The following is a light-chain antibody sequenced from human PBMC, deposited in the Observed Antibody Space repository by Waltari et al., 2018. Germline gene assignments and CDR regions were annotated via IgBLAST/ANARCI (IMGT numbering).Light chain of an antibody. CDR3: QQYSDWPPLT. CDR1: QSLSRN. J-gene: IGKJ4*01. Sequence: EILMTQSPGTLSVSPGETATLSCRASQSLSRNLAWYQLKPVQAPRLLIYAASTRATGIPARFSGSGSGTEFTLTISSLQSEDFAVYYCQQYSDWPPLTFGGGTKVEIK. V-gene: IGKV3-15*01. CDR2: AAS.